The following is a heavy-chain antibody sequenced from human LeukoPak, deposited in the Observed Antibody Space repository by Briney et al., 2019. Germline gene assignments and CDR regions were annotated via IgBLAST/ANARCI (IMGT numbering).Heavy chain of an antibody. CDR3: ARETDYGGNSAEFDF. D-gene: IGHD4-23*01. CDR2: TYYRSKWSH. V-gene: IGHV6-1*01. CDR1: GDSFSSNTAA. Sequence: RSQTLSLTCAISGDSFSSNTAAWNWIRQSPSRGLEWLGRTYYRSKWSHDYAISVKSRITINPDTSRNQFSLHLSSVTPEDTAIYYYARETDYGGNSAEFDFWGQGTLVTVSS. J-gene: IGHJ4*02.